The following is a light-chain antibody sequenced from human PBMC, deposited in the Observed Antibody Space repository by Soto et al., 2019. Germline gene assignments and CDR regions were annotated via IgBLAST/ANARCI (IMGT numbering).Light chain of an antibody. CDR2: AAS. Sequence: AIRMTQSPSSLSASTGDRVTITCRASQDVSGYVSWYQQKPGKPPRLLIYAASTLQTGVPSRFSGSGSGTDFTLTITCLQSEDYATYYCQQYYSYPRTFGQGTKVEIK. CDR3: QQYYSYPRT. V-gene: IGKV1-8*01. J-gene: IGKJ1*01. CDR1: QDVSGY.